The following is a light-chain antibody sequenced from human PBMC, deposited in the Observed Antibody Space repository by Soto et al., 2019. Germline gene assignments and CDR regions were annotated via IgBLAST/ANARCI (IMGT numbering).Light chain of an antibody. V-gene: IGKV3-11*01. CDR2: DAS. CDR1: QSVSSY. Sequence: ELVLTQSPATLSLSPGERATLSCRASQSVSSYLAWYQQKPGQAPRLLIYDASNRATGIPVRFSGSGSGTDFTLTISSLEPEDFAVYYCQQRSNWPPTFGQGTKVDIK. CDR3: QQRSNWPPT. J-gene: IGKJ1*01.